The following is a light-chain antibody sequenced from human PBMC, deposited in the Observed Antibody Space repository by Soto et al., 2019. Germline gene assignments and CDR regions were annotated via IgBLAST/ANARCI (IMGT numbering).Light chain of an antibody. Sequence: DIQMTPSPSSVSAPVGASVTITCRARQGMGNWLAWYQQKPGKDPKLLIYGASSLQSGVPSRFSGSGSAKDFTVTSSSGRPLDFATYFYGKSNSFTRPTCGGGTKVEIK. CDR3: GKSNSFTRPT. CDR2: GAS. J-gene: IGKJ4*01. CDR1: QGMGNW. V-gene: IGKV1-12*01.